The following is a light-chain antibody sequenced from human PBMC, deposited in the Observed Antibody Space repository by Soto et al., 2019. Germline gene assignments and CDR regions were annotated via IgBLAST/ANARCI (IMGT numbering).Light chain of an antibody. V-gene: IGLV2-14*01. CDR2: EVS. Sequence: QSALTQPASVSGSPGQSITLSCTGTSSDVGGYNYVSWYQQHPGKAPKLIIYEVSKRPSGVSNRFSGSKSGNTASLTISGLQAEDEADYYCNSYTSKSTGVFGTGTKLTVL. J-gene: IGLJ1*01. CDR1: SSDVGGYNY. CDR3: NSYTSKSTGV.